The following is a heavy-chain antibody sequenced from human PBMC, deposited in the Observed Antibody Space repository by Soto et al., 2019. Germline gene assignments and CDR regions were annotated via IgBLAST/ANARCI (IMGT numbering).Heavy chain of an antibody. D-gene: IGHD2-2*01. V-gene: IGHV1-69*13. Sequence: SVKVSCKASGGTFSSYAISWVRQAPGQGLEWMGGIIPIFGTANYAQKFQGRVTITADESTSTAYMELSSLRSEDTAVYYCARAGIYCSSTSCNYYYYGMGGWGRGTTVTVSS. CDR2: IIPIFGTA. J-gene: IGHJ6*02. CDR3: ARAGIYCSSTSCNYYYYGMGG. CDR1: GGTFSSYA.